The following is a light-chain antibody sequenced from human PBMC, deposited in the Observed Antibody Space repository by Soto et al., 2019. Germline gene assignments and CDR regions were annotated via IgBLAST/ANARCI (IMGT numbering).Light chain of an antibody. CDR1: QSIRNY. J-gene: IGKJ1*01. Sequence: DIQMTQSPSSLSASVGDRISITCRASQSIRNYLNWYQLKPGKAPKLLIYAASSLQIGVPSRVSGSGSGTDFTLTISSLQPDDFATYFCQQSFTTPWTFGQGTKLEIK. CDR3: QQSFTTPWT. CDR2: AAS. V-gene: IGKV1-39*01.